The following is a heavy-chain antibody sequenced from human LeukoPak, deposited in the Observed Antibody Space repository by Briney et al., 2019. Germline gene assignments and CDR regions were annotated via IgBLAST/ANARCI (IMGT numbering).Heavy chain of an antibody. CDR3: ARDYALDY. D-gene: IGHD4-17*01. CDR2: IIPILGIA. CDR1: GGTFSSYA. Sequence: SVKVSCKSSGGTFSSYAISWVRQAPGQGLEWMGGIIPILGIANYAQRFQGRVTITADKSTSTAYMELSSLRSEDTAVYYCARDYALDYWGQGTLVTVSS. V-gene: IGHV1-69*10. J-gene: IGHJ4*02.